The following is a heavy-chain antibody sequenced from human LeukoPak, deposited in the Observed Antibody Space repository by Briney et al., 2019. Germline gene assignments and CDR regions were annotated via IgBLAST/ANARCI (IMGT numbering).Heavy chain of an antibody. J-gene: IGHJ5*02. Sequence: ASVKVSCKASGYTFTSYGVSWVRQAPGQSLEWLGWISAYNGNTYYAENFQARVTMTTDTSTSTAYMELRSLKSDDTAVYYCARVIPYCSSTSCYIDWFDPWGQGTLVTVSS. CDR1: GYTFTSYG. CDR2: ISAYNGNT. D-gene: IGHD2-2*02. V-gene: IGHV1-18*01. CDR3: ARVIPYCSSTSCYIDWFDP.